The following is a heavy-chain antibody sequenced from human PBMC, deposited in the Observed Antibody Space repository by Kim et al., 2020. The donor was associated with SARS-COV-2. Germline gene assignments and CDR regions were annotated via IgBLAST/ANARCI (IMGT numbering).Heavy chain of an antibody. CDR2: IWYDGSNK. CDR1: GFTFSSYG. J-gene: IGHJ4*02. Sequence: GGSLRLSCAASGFTFSSYGMHWVRQAPGKGLEWVAVIWYDGSNKYYADSVKGRLTISRDNSKNTLYLQMNSLRAEDTAVYYCARERGIPAAFDYWGQGTLVTVSS. CDR3: ARERGIPAAFDY. D-gene: IGHD2-2*01. V-gene: IGHV3-33*01.